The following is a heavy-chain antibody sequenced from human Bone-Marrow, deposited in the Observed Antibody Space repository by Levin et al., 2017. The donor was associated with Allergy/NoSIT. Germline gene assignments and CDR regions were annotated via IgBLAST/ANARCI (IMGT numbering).Heavy chain of an antibody. CDR1: GGSIRSGDYY. Sequence: SPTLSLTCTVSGGSIRSGDYYWSWIRQSPGKGLEWIGYIYYSGATSYSPSLKSRVFISVDRSKNHFSLKLSSVTAADTAVYYCAREALNDSWFDPWGQGTLVTVSS. J-gene: IGHJ5*02. CDR3: AREALNDSWFDP. CDR2: IYYSGAT. V-gene: IGHV4-30-4*01.